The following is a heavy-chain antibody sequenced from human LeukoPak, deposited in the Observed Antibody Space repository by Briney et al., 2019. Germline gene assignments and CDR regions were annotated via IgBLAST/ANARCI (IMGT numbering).Heavy chain of an antibody. CDR2: MHYSGSS. CDR3: ARMSLEVALDP. J-gene: IGHJ5*02. Sequence: PSETLSLTCTVSGGSISRSTDYWGWIRQSPGKGLEWIGSMHYSGSSYYNPSLKSRVTISVDTSKNQFSLKLISVTAADTAVYFCARMSLEVALDPWGQGTLVTVSS. V-gene: IGHV4-39*07. D-gene: IGHD5-12*01. CDR1: GGSISRSTDY.